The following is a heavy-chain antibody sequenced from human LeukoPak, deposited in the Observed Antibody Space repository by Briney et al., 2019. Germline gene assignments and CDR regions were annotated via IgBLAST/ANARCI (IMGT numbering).Heavy chain of an antibody. CDR3: ARIRYGSNIYRYYYMDV. J-gene: IGHJ6*03. D-gene: IGHD3-10*01. CDR1: GGSISSSY. CDR2: IYYSGST. V-gene: IGHV4-59*01. Sequence: SETLSLTCTVSGGSISSSYWSWIRQPPGKGLEWIGYIYYSGSTNYNPSLKGRVTISVDTSKNQFSLKVTSVTAADTAVYYCARIRYGSNIYRYYYMDVWGKGTTVIVSS.